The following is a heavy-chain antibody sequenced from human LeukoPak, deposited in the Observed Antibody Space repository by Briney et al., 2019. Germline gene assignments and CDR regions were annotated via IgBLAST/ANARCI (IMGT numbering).Heavy chain of an antibody. CDR3: AREPGIVVVTADDDY. Sequence: QPGGSLRLSCAASGFTFSSYAMSWVRQAPGKGLEWVSATSGSGGSTYYADSVKGRFTISRDNSKNTLYLQMNSLRAEDTAVYYCAREPGIVVVTADDDYWGQGTLVTVSS. V-gene: IGHV3-23*01. CDR1: GFTFSSYA. J-gene: IGHJ4*02. CDR2: TSGSGGST. D-gene: IGHD2-21*02.